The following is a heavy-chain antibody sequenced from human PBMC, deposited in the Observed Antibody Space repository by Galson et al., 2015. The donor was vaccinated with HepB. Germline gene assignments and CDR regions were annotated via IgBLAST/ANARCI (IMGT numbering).Heavy chain of an antibody. CDR1: GFTFSSYW. CDR2: IKQDGSEK. V-gene: IGHV3-7*01. D-gene: IGHD4-23*01. CDR3: ARDRSPSRALRWFHNWFDP. Sequence: SLRLSCAASGFTFSSYWMSWVRQAPGKGLEWVANIKQDGSEKYYVDSVKGRFTISRDNAKNSLYLQMNSLRAEDTAVYYCARDRSPSRALRWFHNWFDPWGQGTLVTVSS. J-gene: IGHJ5*02.